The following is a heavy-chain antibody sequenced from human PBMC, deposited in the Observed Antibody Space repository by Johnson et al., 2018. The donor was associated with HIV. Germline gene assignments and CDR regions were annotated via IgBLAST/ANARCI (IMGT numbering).Heavy chain of an antibody. D-gene: IGHD6-19*01. J-gene: IGHJ3*02. Sequence: VQLVESGGGVVRPGGSLRLSCAASGFTFDDYGMSWVRQGPGKRLEWVSGIKWSGGSTYYANSVKGRFTISRDNSKNTLSLQMGSLRAEDMAVYYCARDGYSSGWYGNDAFDIWGQGTMVTVSS. CDR2: IKWSGGST. CDR3: ARDGYSSGWYGNDAFDI. V-gene: IGHV3-20*04. CDR1: GFTFDDYG.